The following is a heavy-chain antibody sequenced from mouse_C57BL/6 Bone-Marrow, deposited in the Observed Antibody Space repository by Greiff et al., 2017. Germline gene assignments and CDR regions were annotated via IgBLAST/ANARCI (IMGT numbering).Heavy chain of an antibody. CDR3: TYSIVADY. J-gene: IGHJ2*01. V-gene: IGHV14-1*01. Sequence: EVQLQQSGAELVRPGASLKLSCTASGFNIKDYYMHWVNQSPEQGLEWIGRIDPEDGDTEYAPKFPGKATMTADTSSNTAYLQLSSLTSEDPAVYYCTYSIVADYWGQGTTLTVSS. D-gene: IGHD1-1*01. CDR2: IDPEDGDT. CDR1: GFNIKDYY.